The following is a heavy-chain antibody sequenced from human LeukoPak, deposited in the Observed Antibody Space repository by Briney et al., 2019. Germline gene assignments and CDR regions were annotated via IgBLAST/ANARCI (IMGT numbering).Heavy chain of an antibody. CDR3: ARHDCITTTCYYFYGMDV. CDR1: GGSISSSSHY. CDR2: IYYSGST. V-gene: IGHV4-39*01. J-gene: IGHJ6*02. D-gene: IGHD2-2*01. Sequence: SETLSLTCTVSGGSISSSSHYWGWIRQPPGKWPEWIVCIYYSGSTYYNPSLKSRVTISVDTSKNQFSLKLSSVTATDTAVYYCARHDCITTTCYYFYGMDVWGQGTTVTVSS.